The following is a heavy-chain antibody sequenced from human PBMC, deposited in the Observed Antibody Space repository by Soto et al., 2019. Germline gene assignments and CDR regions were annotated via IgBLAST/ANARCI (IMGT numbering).Heavy chain of an antibody. Sequence: PGESLKICCKGSGYSFTSYWIGWVRQMPGKGLEWMGIIYPGDSDTRYSPSFQGQVTISADKSISTAYLQWSSLKASDTAMYYCARRYYDILTRSYYFDYWGQGTLVTVSS. CDR1: GYSFTSYW. D-gene: IGHD3-9*01. CDR2: IYPGDSDT. V-gene: IGHV5-51*01. J-gene: IGHJ4*02. CDR3: ARRYYDILTRSYYFDY.